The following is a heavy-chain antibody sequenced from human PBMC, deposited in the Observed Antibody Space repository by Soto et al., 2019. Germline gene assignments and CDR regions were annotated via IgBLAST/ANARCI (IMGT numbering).Heavy chain of an antibody. J-gene: IGHJ6*03. V-gene: IGHV3-33*01. CDR1: GFTFSSYG. D-gene: IGHD1-7*01. CDR3: ARDALELGSGLLNRVYYYYYMDV. CDR2: IWYDGSNK. Sequence: GGSLRLSCAASGFTFSSYGMHWVRQAPGKGLEWVAVIWYDGSNKYYADSVKGRFTISRDNSKNTLYLQMNSLRAEDTAVYYCARDALELGSGLLNRVYYYYYMDVWGKGTTVTVSS.